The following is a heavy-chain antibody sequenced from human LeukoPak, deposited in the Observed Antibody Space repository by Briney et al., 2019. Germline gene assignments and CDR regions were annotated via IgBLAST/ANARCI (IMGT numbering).Heavy chain of an antibody. V-gene: IGHV1-2*02. D-gene: IGHD1/OR15-1a*01. J-gene: IGHJ6*03. Sequence: ASVKVSCKASGYTFTGYYMHWVRQAPGQGLEWMGWINPDSGGANYAQKFQGRVTMTRDTSISTAYTELSSLRSEDTAVYYCATHSPQNNTSWYYYYYMDVWGKGTTVTVSS. CDR1: GYTFTGYY. CDR2: INPDSGGA. CDR3: ATHSPQNNTSWYYYYYMDV.